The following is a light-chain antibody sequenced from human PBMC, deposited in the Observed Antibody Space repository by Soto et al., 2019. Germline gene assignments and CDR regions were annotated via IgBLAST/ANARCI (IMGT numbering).Light chain of an antibody. V-gene: IGKV3-11*01. CDR2: DAS. CDR1: QSVSSSY. Sequence: EIVLTQSPGTLSLSTGERATLSCRASQSVSSSYLAWYQQKPGQAPRLLIYDASNRATGIPARFSGSGSGTDFTLTISSLEPEDFAVYYCQQRSNWRVTFGQGRRLEIK. CDR3: QQRSNWRVT. J-gene: IGKJ5*01.